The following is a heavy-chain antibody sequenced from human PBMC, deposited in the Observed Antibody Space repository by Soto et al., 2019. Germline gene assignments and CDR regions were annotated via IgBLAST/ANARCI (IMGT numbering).Heavy chain of an antibody. V-gene: IGHV3-21*01. CDR3: AREEVSRPNTYHGLDV. J-gene: IGHJ6*02. CDR1: GFTFHTYT. Sequence: GGSLRLSCAASGFTFHTYTMNWVRQAPGKVLEWVSSISSRSSYIYYADSVKGRFTISRDDARNSLYLQMSGLRVEDTAVYYCAREEVSRPNTYHGLDVWGQGTTVTVSS. CDR2: ISSRSSYI.